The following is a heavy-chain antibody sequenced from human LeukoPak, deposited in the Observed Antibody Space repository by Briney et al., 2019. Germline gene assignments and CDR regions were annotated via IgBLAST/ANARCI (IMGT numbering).Heavy chain of an antibody. D-gene: IGHD5-12*01. V-gene: IGHV4-61*02. CDR1: GGSISGDNYY. J-gene: IGHJ4*02. CDR3: ARSPHNHVAYYFDY. Sequence: PSQTLSLTCTVSGGSISGDNYYWSWTRQPAGEGLEWIGRISTSGSTSYNPSLKSRVTISLDASKNQFSLKVSSVTAADTAVYYCARSPHNHVAYYFDYWGQGTLVTVSS. CDR2: ISTSGST.